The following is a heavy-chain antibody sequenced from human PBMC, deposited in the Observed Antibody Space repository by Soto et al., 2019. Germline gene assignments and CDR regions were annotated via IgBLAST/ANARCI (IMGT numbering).Heavy chain of an antibody. Sequence: EVQQVESGGGLVQPGGSLTLSCAASGFTFSRNWMSWVRQAPGKGLEWVANIKQDGSEKYYADAVKGRFTLSRDNVENSLYLQMNSLRAEDTAVYYCARDGDGYPAWGQGTLVTVSS. V-gene: IGHV3-7*01. D-gene: IGHD1-1*01. CDR2: IKQDGSEK. J-gene: IGHJ5*02. CDR1: GFTFSRNW. CDR3: ARDGDGYPA.